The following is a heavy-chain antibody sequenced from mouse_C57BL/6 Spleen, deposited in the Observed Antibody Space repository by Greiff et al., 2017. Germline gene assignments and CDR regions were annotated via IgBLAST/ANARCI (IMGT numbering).Heavy chain of an antibody. Sequence: EVKLMESGGGLVKPGGSLKLSCAASGFTFSSYAMSWVRQTPEKRLEWVATISDGGSYTYYPDNVEGRFTISRDNAKNNLYLQMSHLKSEDTAMYYCARETGDYAMDYWGQGTSVTVSS. CDR1: GFTFSSYA. CDR3: ARETGDYAMDY. V-gene: IGHV5-4*01. CDR2: ISDGGSYT. J-gene: IGHJ4*01.